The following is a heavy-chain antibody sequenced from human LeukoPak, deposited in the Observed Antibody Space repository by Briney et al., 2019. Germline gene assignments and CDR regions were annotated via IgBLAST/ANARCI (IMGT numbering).Heavy chain of an antibody. V-gene: IGHV3-21*04. Sequence: PGGSLRLSCAASGFTFSSYSMNWVRQAPGKGLEWVSSISSSSSYIYYADSVKGRFTISRDNAKNSLYLQMNNLRGEDTAIYYCAGDISSSGGLEYWGQGTLVTVSS. J-gene: IGHJ4*02. CDR1: GFTFSSYS. CDR3: AGDISSSGGLEY. CDR2: ISSSSSYI. D-gene: IGHD6-6*01.